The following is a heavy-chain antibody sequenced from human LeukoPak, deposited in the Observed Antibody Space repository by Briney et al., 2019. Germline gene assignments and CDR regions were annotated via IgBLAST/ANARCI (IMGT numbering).Heavy chain of an antibody. CDR3: ARLIYCSSTSCPQKVAFDI. Sequence: AASVKVSCKASGYTFTGYYMHWVRQAPGQGLEWMGWINPNSGGTNYAQKFQGRVTITRDTSISTAYMELSRLRSDDTAVYYCARLIYCSSTSCPQKVAFDIWGQGSMVTVSS. CDR1: GYTFTGYY. D-gene: IGHD2-2*01. V-gene: IGHV1-2*02. CDR2: INPNSGGT. J-gene: IGHJ3*02.